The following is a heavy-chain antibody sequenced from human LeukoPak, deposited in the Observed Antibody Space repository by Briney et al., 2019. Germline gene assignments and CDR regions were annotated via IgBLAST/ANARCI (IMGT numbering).Heavy chain of an antibody. CDR1: GYSLTVLS. V-gene: IGHV1-24*01. Sequence: GASVKVSRKFSGYSLTVLSMHWVRRAPGKGLEWMGGFDPADDKTIFAQKFQGRVTLTEDTSTDTAYMELSSLRSEDTAVYYCATYDSSGYLDYWGQGTLVTVSS. CDR2: FDPADDKT. CDR3: ATYDSSGYLDY. J-gene: IGHJ4*02. D-gene: IGHD3-22*01.